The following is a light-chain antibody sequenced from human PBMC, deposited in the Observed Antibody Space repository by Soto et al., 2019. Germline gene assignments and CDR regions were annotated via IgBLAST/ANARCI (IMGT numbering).Light chain of an antibody. CDR2: AAS. J-gene: IGKJ4*01. Sequence: IPLIQPPSSFSASVEDRVIIPYATSQSISKYLNWYQQKPGKAPKLLIFAASSLQSGIPSRFSGSGSGTDFTVTISRLQPEDFATYFCQQYDGVPGTFGEGTKVDI. V-gene: IGKV1-39*01. CDR3: QQYDGVPGT. CDR1: QSISKY.